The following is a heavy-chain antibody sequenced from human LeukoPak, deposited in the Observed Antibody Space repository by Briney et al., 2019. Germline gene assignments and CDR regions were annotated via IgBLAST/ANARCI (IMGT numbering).Heavy chain of an antibody. CDR2: LRYTGET. J-gene: IGHJ5*02. Sequence: GGSLKLSCAASGFTFSQYSINWVRQAPGKGLEWVSHLRYTGETFYADSVKGRFTISRDNVRNSLYLQMNSLRAEDTAMYYCARDAGNSGYGCDLWGQGTLVTVSS. D-gene: IGHD5-12*01. CDR3: ARDAGNSGYGCDL. V-gene: IGHV3-48*01. CDR1: GFTFSQYS.